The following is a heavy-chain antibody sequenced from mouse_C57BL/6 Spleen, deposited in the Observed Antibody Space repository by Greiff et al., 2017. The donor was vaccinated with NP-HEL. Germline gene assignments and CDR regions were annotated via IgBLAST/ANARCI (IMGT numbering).Heavy chain of an antibody. V-gene: IGHV1-7*01. Sequence: QVQLQQSGAELAKPGASVKLSCKASGYTFTSYWMHWVKQRPGQGLEWIGYINPSSGYTKYNQKFKDKATLTADTSSSTAYMQLSSLTYEDSAVYYCARSYYDSRFDYWGQGTTLTVSS. J-gene: IGHJ2*01. CDR1: GYTFTSYW. D-gene: IGHD1-1*01. CDR3: ARSYYDSRFDY. CDR2: INPSSGYT.